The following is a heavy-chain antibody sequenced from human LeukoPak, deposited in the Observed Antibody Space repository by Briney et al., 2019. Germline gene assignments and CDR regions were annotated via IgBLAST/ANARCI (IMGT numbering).Heavy chain of an antibody. V-gene: IGHV3-7*03. CDR2: MNKDGSEK. J-gene: IGHJ6*02. CDR1: GFILSNHW. Sequence: GSSLRLSCAASGFILSNHWTTWVRQAPGKGPEWVANMNKDGSEKYYVDSVKGRFTISRDTAKNSLYLQMNNLRAEDTALYYCARSNDMDVWGQGTTVIVSS. CDR3: ARSNDMDV.